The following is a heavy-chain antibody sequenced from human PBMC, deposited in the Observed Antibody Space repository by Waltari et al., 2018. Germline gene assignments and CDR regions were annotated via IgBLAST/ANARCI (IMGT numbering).Heavy chain of an antibody. Sequence: QVQLQESGPGLLKPSETLSLTCSVSGDSMRSYYWSWIRQSPEKGLEWIGYIYTTGSTNYNPSLESRVSISLDTSKNQFSLNLYSVIAADTAVYYCARRELDSYGGYYFDYWGQGVLATVSS. CDR3: ARRELDSYGGYYFDY. D-gene: IGHD5-18*01. J-gene: IGHJ4*02. V-gene: IGHV4-4*08. CDR1: GDSMRSYY. CDR2: IYTTGST.